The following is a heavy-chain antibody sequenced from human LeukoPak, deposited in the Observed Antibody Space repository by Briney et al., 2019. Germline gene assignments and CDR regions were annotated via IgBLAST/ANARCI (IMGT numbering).Heavy chain of an antibody. V-gene: IGHV1-8*03. Sequence: ASVKVSCKASGYTFTSYDINWVRQATGQGLEWMGWMNPNSGNTGYAQKFQGRVTITRNTSISTAYMELSSPRSEDTAVYYCARGRYCSSTSCLDFDLWGRGTQVTVSS. CDR1: GYTFTSYD. CDR2: MNPNSGNT. CDR3: ARGRYCSSTSCLDFDL. J-gene: IGHJ2*01. D-gene: IGHD2-2*01.